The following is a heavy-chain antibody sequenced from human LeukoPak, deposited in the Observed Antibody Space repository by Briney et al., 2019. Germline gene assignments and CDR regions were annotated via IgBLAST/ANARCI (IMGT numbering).Heavy chain of an antibody. CDR3: ARDMAAAVYYFDY. J-gene: IGHJ4*02. V-gene: IGHV3-21*01. D-gene: IGHD6-13*01. Sequence: GGSLRLSCAASRFTFSSYSMNWVRQAPGKGLEWVSSISSSSSYIYYADSVKGRFTISRDNAKNSLYLQMNSLRAEDTAVYYCARDMAAAVYYFDYWGQGTLVTVSS. CDR1: RFTFSSYS. CDR2: ISSSSSYI.